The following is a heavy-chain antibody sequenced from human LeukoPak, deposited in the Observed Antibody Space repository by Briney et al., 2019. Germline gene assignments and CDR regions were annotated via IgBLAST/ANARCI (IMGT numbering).Heavy chain of an antibody. J-gene: IGHJ4*02. CDR3: AREPYYYGSSALYFDY. Sequence: PGGSLRLSCVASGFTFSSNGMHWVRQAPGKGLEWVTFILYDGSNKYYADSVKGRFTNSRDNSKTTLYLQMNSLRPEDTAIYYCAREPYYYGSSALYFDYWGQGTMVTVSS. D-gene: IGHD3-22*01. CDR1: GFTFSSNG. V-gene: IGHV3-30*02. CDR2: ILYDGSNK.